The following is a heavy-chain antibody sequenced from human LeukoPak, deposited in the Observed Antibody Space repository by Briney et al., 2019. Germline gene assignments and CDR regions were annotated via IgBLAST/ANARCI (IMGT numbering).Heavy chain of an antibody. J-gene: IGHJ6*03. CDR3: ARDHGYQLLTYLGV. CDR2: ISSSGSTI. CDR1: GFTFSDYY. D-gene: IGHD2-2*01. V-gene: IGHV3-11*01. Sequence: GGSLRLSCAASGFTFSDYYMGWIRQAPGKGLEWVSYISSSGSTIYYADSVKGRFTISRDNAKNSLYLQTNSLRAEDTAVYYCARDHGYQLLTYLGVWGKGTTVTVSS.